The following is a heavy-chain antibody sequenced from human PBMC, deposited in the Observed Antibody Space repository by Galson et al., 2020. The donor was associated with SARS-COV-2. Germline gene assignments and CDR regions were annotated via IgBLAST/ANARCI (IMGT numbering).Heavy chain of an antibody. CDR1: GGSFSGYY. V-gene: IGHV4-34*01. D-gene: IGHD3-10*01. CDR2: INQSGSA. CDR3: AEGNELRWFGEMLLSGCNLGRDV. Sequence: SETLSLTCAVYGGSFSGYYWTWIRQSPGKGLEWIGEINQSGSAKYNPSLTSPVTISVDTSKNQFSLQLSSVTAADTALYFCAEGNELRWFGEMLLSGCNLGRDVWVKGNT. J-gene: IGHJ6*04.